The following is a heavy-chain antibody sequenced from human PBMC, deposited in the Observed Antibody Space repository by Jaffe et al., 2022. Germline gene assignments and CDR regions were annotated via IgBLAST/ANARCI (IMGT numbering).Heavy chain of an antibody. D-gene: IGHD3-10*01. J-gene: IGHJ3*02. V-gene: IGHV4-38-2*01. Sequence: QVQLQESGPGLVKPSETLSLTCAVSGYSISSGYYWGWIRQPPGKGLEWIGSIYHSGSTYYNPSLKSRVTISVDTSKNQFSLKLSSVTAADTAVYYCARNTYYYGSGSYQRAPDAFDIWGQGTMVTVSS. CDR1: GYSISSGYY. CDR3: ARNTYYYGSGSYQRAPDAFDI. CDR2: IYHSGST.